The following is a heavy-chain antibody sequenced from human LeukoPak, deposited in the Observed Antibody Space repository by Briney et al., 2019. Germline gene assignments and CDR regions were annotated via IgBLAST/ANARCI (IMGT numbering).Heavy chain of an antibody. CDR3: AKDPLVITMIVVVITRDDAFDI. J-gene: IGHJ3*02. Sequence: PGGSLRLSCAASGFTFSSYAMSWVRQAPGKGLEWVSAISGSGGSTYYADSVKGRFTISRDNSKNTLYLQMNSLRAEDTAVYYCAKDPLVITMIVVVITRDDAFDIWGQGTMVTVSS. CDR2: ISGSGGST. V-gene: IGHV3-23*01. D-gene: IGHD3-22*01. CDR1: GFTFSSYA.